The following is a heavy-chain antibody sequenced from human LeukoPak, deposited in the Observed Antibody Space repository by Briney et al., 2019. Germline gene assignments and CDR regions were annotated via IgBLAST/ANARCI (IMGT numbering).Heavy chain of an antibody. CDR3: ARLGSSWGFDY. D-gene: IGHD6-13*01. J-gene: IGHJ4*02. Sequence: SETLSLTCTVSGGSIGSSSYYWGWIRQPPGKGLEWIGSIYYSGSTYYNPSLKSRVTISVDTSKNQFSLKLSSVTAADTAVYYCARLGSSWGFDYWGQGTLVTVSS. CDR1: GGSIGSSSYY. CDR2: IYYSGST. V-gene: IGHV4-39*01.